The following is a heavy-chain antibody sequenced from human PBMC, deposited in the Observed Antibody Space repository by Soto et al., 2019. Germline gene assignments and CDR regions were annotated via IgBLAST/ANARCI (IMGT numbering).Heavy chain of an antibody. CDR3: ARERRPSYGDHSPFDY. Sequence: PSETLSLTCTVSGGSISSYYLSWIRQPPGKGMEWIGYIYYSGSPNYNPSRKSRVTISVDTYKNQFSLKLSSVTAADTAVYYCARERRPSYGDHSPFDYWGQVNLVTVSS. V-gene: IGHV4-59*01. CDR2: IYYSGSP. D-gene: IGHD4-17*01. CDR1: GGSISSYY. J-gene: IGHJ4*02.